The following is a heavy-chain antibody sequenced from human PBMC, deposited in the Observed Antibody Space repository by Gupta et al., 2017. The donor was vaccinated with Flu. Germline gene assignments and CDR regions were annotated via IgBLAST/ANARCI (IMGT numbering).Heavy chain of an antibody. V-gene: IGHV4-59*01. Sequence: QVQLQESSPGQVKPSETLSLTCTVSGGSLSTFYCSWIRQHPGKGLEWIAYIYSPGSTNYNPSLKSRVTKSIGTSKNQFSLELSSVTAADTAVYYCARLWGGHWHFEIWGRGTGVTVS. CDR1: GGSLSTFY. J-gene: IGHJ2*01. CDR3: ARLWGGHWHFEI. CDR2: IYSPGST. D-gene: IGHD3-10*01.